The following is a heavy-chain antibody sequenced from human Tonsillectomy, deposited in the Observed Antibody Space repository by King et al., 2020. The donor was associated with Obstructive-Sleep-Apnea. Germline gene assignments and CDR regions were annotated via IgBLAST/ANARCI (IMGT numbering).Heavy chain of an antibody. D-gene: IGHD1-26*01. J-gene: IGHJ4*02. Sequence: VQLVESGGGVVQPGRSLRLSCAASGFTFSSYGMHWVRQAPGKGLEWVAVISYDGSNKYYADSVKGRFTISRDNSKNTLYLQMNSLRAEDTAVYYCAKDPVGAISYLFDYWGQGTLVTVSS. CDR1: GFTFSSYG. CDR3: AKDPVGAISYLFDY. CDR2: ISYDGSNK. V-gene: IGHV3-30*18.